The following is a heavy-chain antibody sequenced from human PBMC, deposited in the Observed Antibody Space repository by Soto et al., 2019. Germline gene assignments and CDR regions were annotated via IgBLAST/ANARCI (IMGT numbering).Heavy chain of an antibody. J-gene: IGHJ4*02. Sequence: ASVKVSCKASGFSFTSSGFNWVRQAPGQGLEWVGWVSAKSGDTKCVENLQGRVTMTTDTSTNTAYMELRSLTSDDTAVYYCAKDRRAGGNSAFYFDFWGQGAQVTVSS. D-gene: IGHD3-16*01. V-gene: IGHV1-18*04. CDR1: GFSFTSSG. CDR2: VSAKSGDT. CDR3: AKDRRAGGNSAFYFDF.